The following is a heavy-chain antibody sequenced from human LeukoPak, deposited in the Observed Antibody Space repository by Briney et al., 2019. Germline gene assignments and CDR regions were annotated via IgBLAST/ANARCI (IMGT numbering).Heavy chain of an antibody. V-gene: IGHV3-30*04. J-gene: IGHJ4*02. CDR1: GFTFSSYA. CDR3: ARVSIASSWYQGVDY. CDR2: ISYDGSNK. Sequence: GGSLRLSCAASGFTFSSYAMHWVRQAPGKGLEWVAVISYDGSNKYYADSVKGRFTISRDNSKNTLYLQMNSLRAEDTAVYYCARVSIASSWYQGVDYWGQGTLVNVSS. D-gene: IGHD6-13*01.